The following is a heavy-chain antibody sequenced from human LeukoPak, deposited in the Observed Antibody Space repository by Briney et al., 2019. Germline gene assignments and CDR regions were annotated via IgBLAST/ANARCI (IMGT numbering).Heavy chain of an antibody. CDR3: ARYVVYGSGKYYFDY. V-gene: IGHV4-39*01. D-gene: IGHD3-10*01. J-gene: IGHJ4*02. CDR2: INYSGST. Sequence: SETLSLTCTVSGGSVSSTTYFWSWIRQPPGKGLEWIASINYSGSTYYNPSLKSRVTISVDTSENQFSLKLSSVAAADTAVYYCARYVVYGSGKYYFDYWGQGTLVTVSS. CDR1: GGSVSSTTYF.